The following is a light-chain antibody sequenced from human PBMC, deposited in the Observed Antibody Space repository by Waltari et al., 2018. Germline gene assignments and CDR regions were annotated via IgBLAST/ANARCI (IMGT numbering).Light chain of an antibody. Sequence: EIVMTQSLATLSVSPGERATLSCRASQSVSSNLAWYQQKPDQAPRLLIYGASTRATGTPARFSGSGSGTEFTLTISSLQSEDFAVYYGQQYNNWPPGTFGQGTKVEIK. V-gene: IGKV3-15*01. CDR3: QQYNNWPPGT. J-gene: IGKJ1*01. CDR2: GAS. CDR1: QSVSSN.